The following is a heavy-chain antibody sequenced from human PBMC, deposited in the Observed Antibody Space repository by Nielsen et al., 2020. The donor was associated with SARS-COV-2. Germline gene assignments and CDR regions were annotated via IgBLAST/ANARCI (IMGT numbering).Heavy chain of an antibody. V-gene: IGHV4-31*03. CDR3: ARADYYDSSGYYQGYYFDY. Sequence: SETLSLTCTVSGGSISSGGYYWSWIRQHPGKGLEWIGYIYYSGSTYYNPSLKSRVTISVDTSKNQFSLKLSSVTAADTAVYYCARADYYDSSGYYQGYYFDYWGQGTLVTVSS. D-gene: IGHD3-22*01. J-gene: IGHJ4*02. CDR2: IYYSGST. CDR1: GGSISSGGYY.